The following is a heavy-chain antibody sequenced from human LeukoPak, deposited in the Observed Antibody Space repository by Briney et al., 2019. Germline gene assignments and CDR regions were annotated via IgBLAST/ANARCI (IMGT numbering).Heavy chain of an antibody. Sequence: GGSLRLSCAASGLTFDDYAMHWVRQAPGKGLEWVSGISWNSGSIGYADSVKGRFTISRDNSKNTLYLQMNSLRAEDTAVYYCAKDGVAGKIMYYFDYWGQGTLVTVSS. D-gene: IGHD6-19*01. V-gene: IGHV3-9*01. CDR2: ISWNSGSI. J-gene: IGHJ4*02. CDR3: AKDGVAGKIMYYFDY. CDR1: GLTFDDYA.